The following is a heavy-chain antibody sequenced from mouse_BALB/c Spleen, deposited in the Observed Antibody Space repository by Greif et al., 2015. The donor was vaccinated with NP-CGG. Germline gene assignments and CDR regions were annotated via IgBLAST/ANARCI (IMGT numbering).Heavy chain of an antibody. CDR1: GFNIKDYY. J-gene: IGHJ2*01. Sequence: VQLQQSGAELVRPGALVKLSCKASGFNIKDYYMRWVKQRPEQGLEWIGWIDPENGNTIYDPKFQGKASITADTSSNTAYLQLSSLTSEDTAVYYCARGGYYFDYWGQGTTLTVSS. V-gene: IGHV14-1*02. CDR3: ARGGYYFDY. CDR2: IDPENGNT.